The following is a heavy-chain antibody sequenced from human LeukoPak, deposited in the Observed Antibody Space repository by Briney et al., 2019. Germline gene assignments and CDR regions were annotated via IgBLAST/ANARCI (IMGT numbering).Heavy chain of an antibody. CDR3: AAPIAAAGSGTPDY. CDR1: GGTFSSYA. J-gene: IGHJ4*02. D-gene: IGHD6-13*01. CDR2: IIPILGIA. Sequence: EASVKVSCKASGGTFSSYAISWVRQAPGQGLEWMGRIIPILGIANYAQKFQGRVTITADKSTSTAYMELSSLRSEDTAVYYCAAPIAAAGSGTPDYWGQGTLVTVSS. V-gene: IGHV1-69*04.